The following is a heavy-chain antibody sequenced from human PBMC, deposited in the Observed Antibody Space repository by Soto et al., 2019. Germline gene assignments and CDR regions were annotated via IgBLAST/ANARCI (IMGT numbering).Heavy chain of an antibody. D-gene: IGHD3-22*01. CDR1: GGTFSIYA. CDR2: IIPIFGTA. V-gene: IGHV1-69*13. J-gene: IGHJ5*02. Sequence: ASVKVSCKASGGTFSIYAISWVRQAPGEGLEWMGGIIPIFGTANYAQKFQGRVTITADESTSTAYMELSSLRSEDTAVYYCARGSDYDSSGYYYSWFDPWGQGTLVTVSS. CDR3: ARGSDYDSSGYYYSWFDP.